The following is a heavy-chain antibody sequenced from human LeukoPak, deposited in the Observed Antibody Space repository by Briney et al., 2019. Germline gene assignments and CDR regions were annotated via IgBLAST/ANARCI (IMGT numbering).Heavy chain of an antibody. Sequence: GGSLTLSCAVSGFTFSSYAMSWVRQAPGKGLEWVSAISGSGGSTYYADSVKGRFTISRDNSKNTLYLQMNSLRAEDTAVYYCAKGGLRYFDWLNYWGQGTLVTVSS. CDR3: AKGGLRYFDWLNY. J-gene: IGHJ4*02. CDR2: ISGSGGST. D-gene: IGHD3-9*01. V-gene: IGHV3-23*01. CDR1: GFTFSSYA.